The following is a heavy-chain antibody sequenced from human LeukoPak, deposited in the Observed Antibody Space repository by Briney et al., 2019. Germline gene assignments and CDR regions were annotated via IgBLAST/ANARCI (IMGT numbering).Heavy chain of an antibody. Sequence: SETLSLTCSVSGGSISGYYWTWIRQPAGKGLEWIGRVYTSGSTHYNPSLKTRLTMSVDTSKNQFSLKLSSVTAADTAVYYCARHIVWFGGGVYYFDYWGQGTLVTVSS. V-gene: IGHV4-4*07. D-gene: IGHD3-16*01. CDR1: GGSISGYY. CDR3: ARHIVWFGGGVYYFDY. CDR2: VYTSGST. J-gene: IGHJ4*02.